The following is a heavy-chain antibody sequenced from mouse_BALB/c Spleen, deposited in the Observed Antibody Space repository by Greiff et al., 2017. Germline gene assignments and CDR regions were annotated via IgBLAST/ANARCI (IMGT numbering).Heavy chain of an antibody. Sequence: VQLQQSGPELMKPGASVKISCKASGYSFTSYYMHWVKQSHGKSLEWIGYIDPFNGGTSYNQKFKGKTTLTADKSSSTAYMQLSSLTSEDSAVYYCARLLRLEYAMDYWGQGTSVTVSS. CDR1: GYSFTSYY. J-gene: IGHJ4*01. CDR3: ARLLRLEYAMDY. CDR2: IDPFNGGT. V-gene: IGHV1-31*01. D-gene: IGHD1-2*01.